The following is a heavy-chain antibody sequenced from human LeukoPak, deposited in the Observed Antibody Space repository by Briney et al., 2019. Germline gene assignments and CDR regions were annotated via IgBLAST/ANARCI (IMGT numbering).Heavy chain of an antibody. J-gene: IGHJ6*04. CDR3: ARQDPQDFFGMDV. CDR1: GYSISSGYY. CDR2: IYHSGSI. D-gene: IGHD2/OR15-2a*01. V-gene: IGHV4-38-2*02. Sequence: PSETLSLTCTVSGYSISSGYYWGWIRQPPGKGLEWIRIIYHSGSIYYSPSLKSRVTISVDTSKNQFSLKLSSVTAADTAVYYCARQDPQDFFGMDVWGKGTTVTVSS.